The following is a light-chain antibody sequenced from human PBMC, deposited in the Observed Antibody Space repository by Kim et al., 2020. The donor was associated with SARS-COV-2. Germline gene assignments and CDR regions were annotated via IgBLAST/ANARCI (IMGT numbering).Light chain of an antibody. V-gene: IGLV2-11*03. Sequence: GQSVTIPCTGTSSDVGCYSYVSWYQQHPGKAPRLMIYAVTKRPSGVPDLFSGSKSGNTASLSISGLQAEDEADYYCCSYAGSYTWVFGGGTQLTVL. CDR2: AVT. CDR1: SSDVGCYSY. CDR3: CSYAGSYTWV. J-gene: IGLJ3*02.